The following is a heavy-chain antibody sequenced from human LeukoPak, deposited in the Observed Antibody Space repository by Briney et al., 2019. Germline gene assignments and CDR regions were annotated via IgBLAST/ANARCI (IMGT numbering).Heavy chain of an antibody. V-gene: IGHV4-4*07. CDR2: IYTSGST. J-gene: IGHJ3*02. CDR3: ARLWALRGGWAIDI. CDR1: GGSISSYY. D-gene: IGHD2-15*01. Sequence: PSETLSLTCTVSGGSISSYYWSWLRQPAGKGLEWIGRIYTSGSTNYNPSLKSRVTMSVDTSKNQFSLKLSSVTAADTAVYYCARLWALRGGWAIDIWGQGTMVTVSS.